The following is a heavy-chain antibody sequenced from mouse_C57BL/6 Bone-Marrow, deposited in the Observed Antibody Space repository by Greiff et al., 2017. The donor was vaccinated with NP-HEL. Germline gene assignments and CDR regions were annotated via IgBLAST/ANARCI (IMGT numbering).Heavy chain of an antibody. J-gene: IGHJ1*03. CDR3: ARTYYYGSSYWYFDG. V-gene: IGHV8-8*01. CDR2: IWWDDDK. D-gene: IGHD1-1*01. Sequence: QVTLKVSGPGILQPSQTLSLTCSFSGFSLSTFGMGVGWIRQPSGKGLEWLAHIWWDDDKYYNPAQKSRLTISKDTSKNQVFLRIANVDTADTATHYCARTYYYGSSYWYFDGWGTGTTVTVSS. CDR1: GFSLSTFGMG.